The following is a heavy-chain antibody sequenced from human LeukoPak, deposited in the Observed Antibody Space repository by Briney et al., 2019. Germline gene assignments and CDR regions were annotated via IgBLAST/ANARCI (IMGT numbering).Heavy chain of an antibody. V-gene: IGHV3-33*01. CDR2: IWHDGSKT. CDR1: GFTFSSYG. J-gene: IGHJ4*02. D-gene: IGHD5-18*01. CDR3: VRELNVDTAMAFDY. Sequence: GRSLRLSCEASGFTFSSYGMHWVRQAPGKGLEWVAVIWHDGSKTFYADSVKGRFTFTRDNSKNTLYLQMNSLRAEDTAVYYCVRELNVDTAMAFDYWGQGALVIVSS.